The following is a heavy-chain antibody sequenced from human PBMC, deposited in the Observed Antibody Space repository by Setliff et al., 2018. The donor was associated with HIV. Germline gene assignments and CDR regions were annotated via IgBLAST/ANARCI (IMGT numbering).Heavy chain of an antibody. D-gene: IGHD1-20*01. Sequence: KTSETLSLTCTVSGASVNTNNYYWGWIRQPPGKGLEWIGNIHFSGSTYYSPSLESRVTMSVDTSKNQFSLRVRSVTAADTAVYYCARVVKGYNWNYFDYWGQGTLVTVSS. J-gene: IGHJ4*02. CDR2: IHFSGST. CDR1: GASVNTNNYY. CDR3: ARVVKGYNWNYFDY. V-gene: IGHV4-39*07.